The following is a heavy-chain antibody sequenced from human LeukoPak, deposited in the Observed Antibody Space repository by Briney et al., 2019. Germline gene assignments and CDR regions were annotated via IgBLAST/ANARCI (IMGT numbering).Heavy chain of an antibody. CDR2: INHSGST. D-gene: IGHD4-17*01. Sequence: SETLSLTCAVYGGSFSGYYWSWIRQPPGKGLEWIGEINHSGSTNYNPSLKSRVTISVDTSKNQFSLKLSSVTAADTAVYYCAVLGTTGLDYWGQGTLVTVSS. J-gene: IGHJ4*02. CDR1: GGSFSGYY. CDR3: AVLGTTGLDY. V-gene: IGHV4-34*01.